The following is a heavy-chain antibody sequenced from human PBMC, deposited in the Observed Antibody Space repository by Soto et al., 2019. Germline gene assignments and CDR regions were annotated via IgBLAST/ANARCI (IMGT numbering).Heavy chain of an antibody. CDR2: TYYRSKWYN. CDR1: GDSVSSNSAA. D-gene: IGHD1-7*01. CDR3: ARDNNWNYEGSSYYYGMDV. J-gene: IGHJ6*02. Sequence: SQTLSLTCAISGDSVSSNSAAWNWIRQSPSRGLEWLGRTYYRSKWYNDYAVSVKSRITINPDTSKNQFSLQLNSVTPEDTAVYYCARDNNWNYEGSSYYYGMDVWGQGTTVTVSS. V-gene: IGHV6-1*01.